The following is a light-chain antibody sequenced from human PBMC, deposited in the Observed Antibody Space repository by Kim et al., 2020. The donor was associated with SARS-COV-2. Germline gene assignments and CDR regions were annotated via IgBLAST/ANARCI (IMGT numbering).Light chain of an antibody. CDR3: QQYKSWPLT. J-gene: IGKJ4*01. Sequence: SVSPGERATLSCRASQSVITNVAWYQQKPGQAPRLLIYDASTRATGIPARFSGTGSGTEFSLTISSLQSEDCAVYYCQQYKSWPLTFGGGTKLEI. CDR2: DAS. V-gene: IGKV3-15*01. CDR1: QSVITN.